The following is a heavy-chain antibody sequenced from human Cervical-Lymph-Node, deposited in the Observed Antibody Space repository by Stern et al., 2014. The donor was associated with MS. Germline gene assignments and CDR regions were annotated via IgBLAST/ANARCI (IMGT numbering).Heavy chain of an antibody. Sequence: QVQLQESGPGLVKPSGTLSLTCGVSGDSIISSSWWTWVRQPPGKGLEWIGEVFHSGTTHYNPSLESRVTISADISKTQFSLTLRSLTAADTATYYCATLHGAFYYLQYWGQGTLVTVSS. V-gene: IGHV4-4*02. D-gene: IGHD2-21*02. J-gene: IGHJ1*01. CDR2: VFHSGTT. CDR3: ATLHGAFYYLQY. CDR1: GDSIISSSW.